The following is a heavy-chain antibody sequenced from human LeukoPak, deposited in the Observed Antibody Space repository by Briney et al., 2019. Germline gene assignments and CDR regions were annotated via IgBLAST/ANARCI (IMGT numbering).Heavy chain of an antibody. Sequence: ASVNVSCKASGYTFTSYGISWVRQAPGQGLEWMGWISAYNGNTNYAQKLQGRVTMTTDTSTSTAYMELRSLRSDDTAVYYCARASGEYYYDSSGYWGGEFDYWGQGTLVTVSS. J-gene: IGHJ4*02. D-gene: IGHD3-22*01. CDR2: ISAYNGNT. CDR1: GYTFTSYG. V-gene: IGHV1-18*01. CDR3: ARASGEYYYDSSGYWGGEFDY.